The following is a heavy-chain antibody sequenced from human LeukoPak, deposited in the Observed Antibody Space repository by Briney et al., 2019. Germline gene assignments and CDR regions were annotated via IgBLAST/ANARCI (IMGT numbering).Heavy chain of an antibody. Sequence: SVRVSCKASGGTFSSYAISWVRQAPGQGLEWMGGIIPIFGTANYAQKFQGRVTITTDESTSTAYMELSSLRSEDTAVYYCASYSGYSSSWPNYYFDYWGQGTLVTVSS. V-gene: IGHV1-69*05. J-gene: IGHJ4*02. CDR3: ASYSGYSSSWPNYYFDY. CDR1: GGTFSSYA. CDR2: IIPIFGTA. D-gene: IGHD6-13*01.